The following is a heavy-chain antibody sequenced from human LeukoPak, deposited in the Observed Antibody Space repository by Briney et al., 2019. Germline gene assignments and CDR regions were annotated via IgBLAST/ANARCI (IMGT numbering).Heavy chain of an antibody. D-gene: IGHD6-13*01. CDR1: GFAFSSYS. CDR2: ISSSSSYI. V-gene: IGHV3-21*01. J-gene: IGHJ5*02. CDR3: ARGLGSSSRAVS. Sequence: PGGSLRLSCAASGFAFSSYSMNWVRQAPGKGLEWVSSISSSSSYIYYADSVKGRFTISRDNAKNSLYLQMNSLRAEDTAVYYCARGLGSSSRAVSWGQGALVTVSS.